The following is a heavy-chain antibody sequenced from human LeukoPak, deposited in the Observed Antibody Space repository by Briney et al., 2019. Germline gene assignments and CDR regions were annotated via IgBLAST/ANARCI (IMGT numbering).Heavy chain of an antibody. CDR1: GYTFSSYW. CDR2: IYLADSAT. D-gene: IGHD1-26*01. Sequence: GETLKISCQTSGYTFSSYWIAWVRQMPGKGLGWIGIIYLADSATKYSPSFQGQVIISADKSLTTAYLQWSSLKASDTAIYYCARHAAPGGAFFYYAVDVWGQGTTVVVSS. CDR3: ARHAAPGGAFFYYAVDV. J-gene: IGHJ6*02. V-gene: IGHV5-51*01.